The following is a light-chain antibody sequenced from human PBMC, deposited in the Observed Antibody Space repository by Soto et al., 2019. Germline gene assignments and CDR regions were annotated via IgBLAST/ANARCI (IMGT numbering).Light chain of an antibody. CDR3: SSYTSSNSYV. CDR1: SSDVGGYNY. CDR2: DVT. Sequence: QSVLTQPASVSGSHVQWTTISCTGTSSDVGGYNYVSWYQHHPGKAPKLMIYDVTNRPSGVSNRFSGSKSGNTASLTISGLQTEDEADYYCSSYTSSNSYVFGTGTKVTVL. V-gene: IGLV2-14*03. J-gene: IGLJ1*01.